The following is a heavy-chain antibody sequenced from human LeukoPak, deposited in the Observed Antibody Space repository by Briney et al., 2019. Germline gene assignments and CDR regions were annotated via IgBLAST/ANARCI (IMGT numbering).Heavy chain of an antibody. CDR3: ARASRMVRGALAAFDI. CDR2: ISSSSSTI. J-gene: IGHJ3*02. V-gene: IGHV3-48*04. CDR1: GFTFSSYS. D-gene: IGHD3-10*01. Sequence: PGGSLRLSCAASGFTFSSYSMNWVRQAPGKGLEWVSYISSSSSTIYYADSVKGRFTISRDNAKNSLYLQMNSLRAEDTAVYYCARASRMVRGALAAFDIWGQGTMVTVSS.